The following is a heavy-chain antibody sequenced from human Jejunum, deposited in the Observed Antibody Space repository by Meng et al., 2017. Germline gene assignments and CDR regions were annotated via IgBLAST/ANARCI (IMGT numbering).Heavy chain of an antibody. CDR3: AKDPGQRKGFDP. D-gene: IGHD1-1*01. Sequence: DVQLVESGGGLVQPGGSLRLACAASGFIFSEGWMHWVRQAPGKGLVWVSRIGYDGSRTGYADSVKGRFTISRDNAKNTLYLQMNSLRAEDTAVYYCAKDPGQRKGFDPWGQGSLVTVSS. J-gene: IGHJ5*02. CDR1: GFIFSEGW. V-gene: IGHV3-74*01. CDR2: IGYDGSRT.